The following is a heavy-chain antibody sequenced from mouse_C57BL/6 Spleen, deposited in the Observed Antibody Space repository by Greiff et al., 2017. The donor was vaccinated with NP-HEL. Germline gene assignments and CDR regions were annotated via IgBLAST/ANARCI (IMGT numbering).Heavy chain of an antibody. CDR1: GFTFSDYY. Sequence: EVKLMESGGGLVQPGGSLKLSCAASGFTFSDYYMYWVRQTPEKRLEWVAFISNGGGSTYYPDTVKGRFTISRDNAKNTLYLQMSRLTSEDTAMYYCARHDGYYGYVYVWGTGTTVTSAS. CDR2: ISNGGGST. CDR3: ARHDGYYGYVYV. J-gene: IGHJ1*03. V-gene: IGHV5-12*01. D-gene: IGHD2-3*01.